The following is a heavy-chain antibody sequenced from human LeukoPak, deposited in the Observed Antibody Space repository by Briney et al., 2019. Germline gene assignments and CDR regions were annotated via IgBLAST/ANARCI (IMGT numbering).Heavy chain of an antibody. CDR3: ARGRVVTGSSWYRDYYYYYMDV. V-gene: IGHV4-59*01. Sequence: SETLSLTCTVSGGSISSYYWSWIRQSPGKGLECIGYIHYTGSTNYNPSLKSRVTISVDTSKNQFSLKLSSVTAADTAVYYCARGRVVTGSSWYRDYYYYYMDVWGKGTTVTISS. CDR2: IHYTGST. J-gene: IGHJ6*03. CDR1: GGSISSYY. D-gene: IGHD6-13*01.